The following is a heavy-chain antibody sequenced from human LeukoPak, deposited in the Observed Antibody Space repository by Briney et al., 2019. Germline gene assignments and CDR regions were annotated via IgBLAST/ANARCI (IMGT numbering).Heavy chain of an antibody. CDR3: ATPRTNYYGSGSHYSYYYLDV. Sequence: SVKVSCKASGGAFTRAAVSWVRQAPGQGLEWMGGVIPHSGTADYAQKFRGRVTLTADASTSTAYMELHSLTSEDTAVYYCATPRTNYYGSGSHYSYYYLDVWGSGTAVTVSS. V-gene: IGHV1-69*13. CDR1: GGAFTRAA. CDR2: VIPHSGTA. D-gene: IGHD3-10*01. J-gene: IGHJ6*03.